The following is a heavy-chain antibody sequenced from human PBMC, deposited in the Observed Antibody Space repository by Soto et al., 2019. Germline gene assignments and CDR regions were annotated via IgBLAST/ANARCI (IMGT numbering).Heavy chain of an antibody. D-gene: IGHD3-10*01. CDR1: GYTLTELS. CDR2: FDPEDGET. Sequence: GASVKVSCKVSGYTLTELSMHCVRQAPLKWLDWMGGFDPEDGETIYAQKFQGRVTMTEDTSTDTAYMELSSLRSEDTAVYYCATGGVSELYVWGQGTTVTVSS. V-gene: IGHV1-24*01. CDR3: ATGGVSELYV. J-gene: IGHJ6*02.